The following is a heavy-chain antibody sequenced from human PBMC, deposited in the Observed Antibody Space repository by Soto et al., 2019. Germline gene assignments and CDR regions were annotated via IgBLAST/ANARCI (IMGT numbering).Heavy chain of an antibody. D-gene: IGHD3-22*01. CDR2: IHNSGRS. Sequence: QVQLQESGPGLVKPSQTLSLTCTVSGGSISSGDYYWSWSRQPPGKGLEGIGYIHNSGRSYYNPSLRSGLSISVDTSKTQFSLKWTSVTAADTAVYYCARERLGAVSSGDYWNYMDVWCQGTTVTVSS. J-gene: IGHJ6*02. CDR3: ARERLGAVSSGDYWNYMDV. V-gene: IGHV4-30-4*01. CDR1: GGSISSGDYY.